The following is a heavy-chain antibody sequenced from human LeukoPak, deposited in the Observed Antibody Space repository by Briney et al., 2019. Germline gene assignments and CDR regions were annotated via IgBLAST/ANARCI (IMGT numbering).Heavy chain of an antibody. CDR1: GGSISSGGYY. D-gene: IGHD4-23*01. CDR2: IYHSGST. J-gene: IGHJ4*02. CDR3: ASSLVTLRYFDY. Sequence: PSQTLSLTCTVSGGSISSGGYYWSWIRQPPGKGLEWIGYIYHSGSTYYNPSLKSRVTISVDRSKNQFSLKLSSVTAADTAVYYCASSLVTLRYFDYWGQGTLVTVSS. V-gene: IGHV4-30-2*01.